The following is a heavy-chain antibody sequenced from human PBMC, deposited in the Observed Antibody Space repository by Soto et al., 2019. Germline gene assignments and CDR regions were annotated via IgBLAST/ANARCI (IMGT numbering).Heavy chain of an antibody. Sequence: ASVKVSCKASGYTFTGHYIHWVRQAPGQGPEWMGGIGPANGDTRYGQKFQGRVTMTRDTSITTVYMELNNLRLDDTAIYYCGRGRSGQLVVFYWGQGTPVTVSS. V-gene: IGHV1-2*02. D-gene: IGHD1-26*01. J-gene: IGHJ4*02. CDR1: GYTFTGHY. CDR2: IGPANGDT. CDR3: GRGRSGQLVVFY.